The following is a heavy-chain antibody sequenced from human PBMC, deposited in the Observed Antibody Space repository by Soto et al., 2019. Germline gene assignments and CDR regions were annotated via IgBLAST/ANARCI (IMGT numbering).Heavy chain of an antibody. J-gene: IGHJ3*01. V-gene: IGHV3-33*01. Sequence: QVQLVESGGGVVQPGGSLTLSCVASGFSFRSYGMHWVRQAPGKGLEWLAVIWDDGRTTFYADSVKGRFTISRDNPRNTVSLQMNSLRVEDTAMFYCARNYGEYEVFDVWGQGTVFSVSS. CDR3: ARNYGEYEVFDV. D-gene: IGHD4-17*01. CDR2: IWDDGRTT. CDR1: GFSFRSYG.